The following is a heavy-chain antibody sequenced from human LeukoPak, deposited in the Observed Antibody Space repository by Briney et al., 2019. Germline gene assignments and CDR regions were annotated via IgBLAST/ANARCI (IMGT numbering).Heavy chain of an antibody. J-gene: IGHJ4*02. CDR2: IYYSGSN. Sequence: SETLSLTCTVSGGSISSYYWSWIRQPPGKGLEWMGYIYYSGSNNYNPSLKSRVTISVDTSKNHFSLKLSSVTAADTAVYYCAREVGIAAAGQVYFDYWGQGTLVTVSS. D-gene: IGHD6-13*01. CDR1: GGSISSYY. CDR3: AREVGIAAAGQVYFDY. V-gene: IGHV4-59*01.